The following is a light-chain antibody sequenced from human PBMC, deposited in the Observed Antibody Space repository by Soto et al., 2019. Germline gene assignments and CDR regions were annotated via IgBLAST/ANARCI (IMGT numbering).Light chain of an antibody. J-gene: IGKJ1*01. CDR3: MQALQTRT. CDR1: QSLLHSNGYYY. Sequence: DIVMTQSPLSLPVTPGEPASISCRSSQSLLHSNGYYYLDWYLQKPGQSPQLLIYLGSNRASGVPDRFSGSGSGTDVTLKISRVEAEDVGVYYCMQALQTRTFGQGTKVEIK. CDR2: LGS. V-gene: IGKV2-28*01.